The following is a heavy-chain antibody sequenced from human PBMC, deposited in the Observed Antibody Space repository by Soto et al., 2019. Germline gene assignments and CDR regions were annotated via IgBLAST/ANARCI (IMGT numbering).Heavy chain of an antibody. CDR3: VHRRGGPSNV. J-gene: IGHJ4*01. CDR1: GVSLTTNGVG. D-gene: IGHD2-8*01. Sequence: QITLKESGPPLMKPTQTLTLTCTLSGVSLTTNGVGVDWIRQPPGKALEWLALIYWDDDILYSPSLKNRLTITKDISKNQVVLTVTNMDSVDTATYYCVHRRGGPSNVWGQGTLVTVSS. V-gene: IGHV2-5*02. CDR2: IYWDDDI.